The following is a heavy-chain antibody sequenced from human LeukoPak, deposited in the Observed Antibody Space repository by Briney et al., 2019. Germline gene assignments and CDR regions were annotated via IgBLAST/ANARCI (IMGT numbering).Heavy chain of an antibody. CDR3: AEPEGGYYDIRPD. V-gene: IGHV3-23*01. J-gene: IGHJ4*02. Sequence: GGSLRLSCAASGFTFSSYAMSWVRQAPGKGLEWVLAISGSGGSTYYADSVKGRFTISRDNSKNTLYLQMNSLRAEDTAVYYCAEPEGGYYDIRPDWGQGTLVTVSS. D-gene: IGHD3-22*01. CDR2: ISGSGGST. CDR1: GFTFSSYA.